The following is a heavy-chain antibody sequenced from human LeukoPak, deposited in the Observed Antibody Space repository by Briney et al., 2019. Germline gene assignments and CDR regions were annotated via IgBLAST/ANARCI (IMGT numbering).Heavy chain of an antibody. CDR3: ARGGLYCGGDCFDY. J-gene: IGHJ4*02. D-gene: IGHD2-21*01. Sequence: GGSLRLSCAASGFTFSSYGMHWVRQAPGKGLEWVAVIWYDGSNKYYADSVKGRFTISRGNSKNTLYLQMNSLRAEDTAVYYCARGGLYCGGDCFDYRGQGTLVTVSS. CDR1: GFTFSSYG. CDR2: IWYDGSNK. V-gene: IGHV3-33*01.